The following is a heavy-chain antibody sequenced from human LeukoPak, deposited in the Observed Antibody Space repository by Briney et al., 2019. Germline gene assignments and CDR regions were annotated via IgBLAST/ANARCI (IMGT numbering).Heavy chain of an antibody. D-gene: IGHD2-21*02. J-gene: IGHJ5*02. Sequence: GGSLRLSCAASGFSFSSYTMNWVRQAPGKGLEWVSTINSRSSHIYYADSVKGRFTVSRDNAKNSLSLQMNSLRDEDTAVYYCARDFAETADWFDPWGQGVLVTVSS. V-gene: IGHV3-21*01. CDR1: GFSFSSYT. CDR2: INSRSSHI. CDR3: ARDFAETADWFDP.